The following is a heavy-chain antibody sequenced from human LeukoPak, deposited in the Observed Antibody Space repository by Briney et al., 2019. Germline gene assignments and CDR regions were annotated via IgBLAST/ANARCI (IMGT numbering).Heavy chain of an antibody. J-gene: IGHJ4*02. CDR3: AREHKSYGDYPYYFDS. CDR1: SDSISSGDYY. V-gene: IGHV4-30-4*01. CDR2: INKKGGT. D-gene: IGHD4-17*01. Sequence: SETLSLTCTVSSDSISSGDYYWSWIRQPAGKGLEFIGYINKKGGTSYNPPLKSRVSISIDTSKNQFSLKLTSVTAADTAVYFCAREHKSYGDYPYYFDSWGQETLVTVSS.